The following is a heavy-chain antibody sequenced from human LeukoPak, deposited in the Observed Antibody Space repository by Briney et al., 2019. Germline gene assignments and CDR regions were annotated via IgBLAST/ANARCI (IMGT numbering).Heavy chain of an antibody. CDR3: ARDGIAAAGQYYCYGMDV. J-gene: IGHJ6*02. V-gene: IGHV3-33*01. D-gene: IGHD6-13*01. CDR1: GFTFSSYV. Sequence: PGGSLRLSCAASGFTFSSYVMHWVRQAPGKGLEWVAVIWYDGDNKYYADSVKGRFTISRDNSKNTLYLQMNSLRAEDTAVYYCARDGIAAAGQYYCYGMDVWGQGTTVTVSS. CDR2: IWYDGDNK.